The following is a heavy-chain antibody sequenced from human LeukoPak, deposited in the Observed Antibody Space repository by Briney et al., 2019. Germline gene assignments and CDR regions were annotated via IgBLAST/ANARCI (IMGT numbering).Heavy chain of an antibody. J-gene: IGHJ4*02. V-gene: IGHV3-23*01. CDR2: ISCGGDNT. Sequence: GGSLRLSCAASGFTFSNCAITWVRRAPGKGLEWVSTISCGGDNTDYADSVKGRFTVSRDKSKNTVYLQINSLRAEDTAIYYCAKRGQGYYDIAYWGQGTLVTVSS. D-gene: IGHD3-22*01. CDR1: GFTFSNCA. CDR3: AKRGQGYYDIAY.